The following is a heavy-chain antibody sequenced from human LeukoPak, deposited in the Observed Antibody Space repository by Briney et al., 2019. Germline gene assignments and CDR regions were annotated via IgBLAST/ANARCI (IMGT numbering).Heavy chain of an antibody. D-gene: IGHD4-17*01. CDR2: IRYDGSNE. CDR3: ARDRYYGVNGGFDY. Sequence: GGSLRLSCAASGFTFSSYGMHWVRQAPGKGLEWVSFIRYDGSNEYYADSVRGRFTISRDNSKNTLYLQMNSLRADDTAVYYCARDRYYGVNGGFDYWGQGTLVTVSS. V-gene: IGHV3-30*02. J-gene: IGHJ4*02. CDR1: GFTFSSYG.